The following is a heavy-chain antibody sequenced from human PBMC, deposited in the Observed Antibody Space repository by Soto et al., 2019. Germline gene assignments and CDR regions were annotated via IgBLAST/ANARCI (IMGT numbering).Heavy chain of an antibody. CDR1: GFTFNSFA. Sequence: VQLLESGGGLVQPGGSLRLSCAASGFTFNSFAMSWVRQAPGKGLEWVAAISGGGDTTYYADSVKGRFTISRDNSKNTLYLQMNSLTAEDTAVYYCAKRTIFGVSRLFDYWGQGTLVTVSS. CDR2: ISGGGDTT. J-gene: IGHJ4*02. V-gene: IGHV3-23*01. D-gene: IGHD3-3*01. CDR3: AKRTIFGVSRLFDY.